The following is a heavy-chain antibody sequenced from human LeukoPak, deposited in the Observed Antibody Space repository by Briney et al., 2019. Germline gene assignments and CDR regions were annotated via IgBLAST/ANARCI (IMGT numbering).Heavy chain of an antibody. V-gene: IGHV3-23*01. CDR1: GFTFTSYA. CDR3: ARGIAAAGTALYN. CDR2: ISGSGVST. J-gene: IGHJ4*02. Sequence: GGSLRLSCAISGFTFTSYAMTWVRQAPGKGLEWVTSISGSGVSTYYADSVRGRFTISRDISKNTLYLQMNSLRAEDTAVYYCARGIAAAGTALYNWGQGTLLTVSS. D-gene: IGHD6-13*01.